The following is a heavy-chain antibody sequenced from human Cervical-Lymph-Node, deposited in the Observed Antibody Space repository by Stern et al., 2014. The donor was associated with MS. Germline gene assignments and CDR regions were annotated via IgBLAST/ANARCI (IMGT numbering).Heavy chain of an antibody. Sequence: VQLVESGPGLVKPSETLSLTCTVSGYSISSGYYWGWIRQPPGKGLEWIGTIYHSGSTYYTPSLKRRVTISVDTAQTQFSLKLSSVTAADTAVYYCAREEQQLVHGNWFDPWGQGTLVTVSS. CDR3: AREEQQLVHGNWFDP. CDR1: GYSISSGYY. J-gene: IGHJ5*02. V-gene: IGHV4-38-2*02. CDR2: IYHSGST. D-gene: IGHD6-13*01.